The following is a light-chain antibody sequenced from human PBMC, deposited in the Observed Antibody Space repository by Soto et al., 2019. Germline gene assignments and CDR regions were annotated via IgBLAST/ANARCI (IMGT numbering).Light chain of an antibody. CDR3: QQYTTWPYT. J-gene: IGKJ2*01. CDR2: GAS. CDR1: QSVGSN. Sequence: EIVMTQSPATLSVSPGERASLSCRASQSVGSNLAWYQQTAGQAPRLLIYGASTRATGIPARFSGSGSGTEFTLPISSLQSEDFAVYSCQQYTTWPYTFGQGTKLEI. V-gene: IGKV3-15*01.